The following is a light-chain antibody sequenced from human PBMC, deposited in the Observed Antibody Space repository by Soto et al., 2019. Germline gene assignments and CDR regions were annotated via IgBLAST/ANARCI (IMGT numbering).Light chain of an antibody. CDR1: TGAVTSGHY. CDR3: LLFYSGPGV. V-gene: IGLV7-46*01. CDR2: HTS. J-gene: IGLJ2*01. Sequence: QAVVTQEHSLTVSPGETVTLTFVSSTGAVTSGHYSYWFQQKPGQAPRTLIYHTSNKHSWTPARFSGSLFGGKAALTLSGAQPEDEAEYYCLLFYSGPGVFGGGTKLTVL.